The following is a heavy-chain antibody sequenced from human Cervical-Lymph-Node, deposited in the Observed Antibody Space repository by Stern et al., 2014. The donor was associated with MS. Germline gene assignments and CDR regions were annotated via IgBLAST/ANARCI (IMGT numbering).Heavy chain of an antibody. CDR1: CGSISSYY. Sequence: QLQLQESGPGLVKPSETLSLTCTVSCGSISSYYWSWIRQPPGKGLEWIGYIYYSGSTNYNPSLKSRVTISVDTSKNQFSLKLSSVTAADTAVYYCARGYGGNPIDYWGQGTLVTVSS. CDR3: ARGYGGNPIDY. CDR2: IYYSGST. D-gene: IGHD4-23*01. V-gene: IGHV4-59*01. J-gene: IGHJ4*02.